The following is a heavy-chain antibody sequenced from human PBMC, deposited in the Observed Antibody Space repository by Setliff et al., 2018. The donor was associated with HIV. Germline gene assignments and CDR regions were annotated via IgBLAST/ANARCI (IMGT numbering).Heavy chain of an antibody. D-gene: IGHD3-16*01. CDR1: GGSISSSSYY. CDR2: LYYSGTT. V-gene: IGHV4-39*01. J-gene: IGHJ4*02. Sequence: SETLSLTCTVSGGSISSSSYYWGWIRQPPGKGLEWIGSLYYSGTTYYDPSLKSRLTISVDTSKNQFSLKLSSVTAADTAVYYCARRTLITGYDYWGQGTLVTVSS. CDR3: ARRTLITGYDY.